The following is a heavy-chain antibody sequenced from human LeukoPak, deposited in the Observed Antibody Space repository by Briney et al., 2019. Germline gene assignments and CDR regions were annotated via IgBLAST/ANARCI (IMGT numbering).Heavy chain of an antibody. V-gene: IGHV1-46*01. CDR2: INPSGGST. J-gene: IGHJ4*02. D-gene: IGHD3-16*02. Sequence: ASVKVSCKASGYTFTGYYMHWVRQAPGQGLEWMGIINPSGGSTSYAQKFQGRVTMTRDTSTSTVYMELSSLRSEDTAVYYCARDSGYDYVWGSYRYTHNPNFDYWGQGTLVTVSS. CDR3: ARDSGYDYVWGSYRYTHNPNFDY. CDR1: GYTFTGYY.